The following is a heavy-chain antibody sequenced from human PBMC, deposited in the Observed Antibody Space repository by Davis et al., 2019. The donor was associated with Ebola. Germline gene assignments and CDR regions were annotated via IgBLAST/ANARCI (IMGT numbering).Heavy chain of an antibody. Sequence: PSETLFLTCTVSGGSISSSSYYWAWIRQPPGKGLEWIGSIYYSGSTYYNPSLKSRVTISVDTSKKQFSLKLNSVTAADTAVYYCARGRVAVAGASWYFDLWGRGTLVTVSS. CDR3: ARGRVAVAGASWYFDL. J-gene: IGHJ2*01. V-gene: IGHV4-39*01. D-gene: IGHD6-19*01. CDR1: GGSISSSSYY. CDR2: IYYSGST.